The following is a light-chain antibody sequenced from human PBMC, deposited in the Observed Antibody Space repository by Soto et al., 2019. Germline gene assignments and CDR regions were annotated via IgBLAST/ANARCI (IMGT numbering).Light chain of an antibody. CDR1: SSDVGGYNY. CDR3: RSYTSSNTYV. CDR2: EVS. V-gene: IGLV2-14*01. J-gene: IGLJ1*01. Sequence: QSGLTQPASVSGSPGQSITICCTGTSSDVGGYNYVSWYQQHPGKAPKLMIYEVSNRPSGISNRFSGSKSGNTASLTISGLQPEDEADYYCRSYTSSNTYVFGTGTKVTVL.